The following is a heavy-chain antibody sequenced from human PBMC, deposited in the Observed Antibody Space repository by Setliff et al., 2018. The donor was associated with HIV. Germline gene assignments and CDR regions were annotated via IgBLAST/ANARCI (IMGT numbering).Heavy chain of an antibody. J-gene: IGHJ4*02. V-gene: IGHV3-11*05. CDR3: ARDGSYISREY. CDR2: ISSSGSFT. CDR1: GFNFSDDY. D-gene: IGHD5-18*01. Sequence: PGGSLRLSCVVSGFNFSDDYMSWIRQAPGKGLEWVSYISSSGSFTNYADSVKGRFTISRDNAKNSLYLQMNSLRAEDTAVYYCARDGSYISREYWGQGTLVTVSS.